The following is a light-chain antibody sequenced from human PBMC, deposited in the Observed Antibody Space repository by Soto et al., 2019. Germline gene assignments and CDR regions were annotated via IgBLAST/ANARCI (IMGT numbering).Light chain of an antibody. CDR1: SSDVGGYNY. V-gene: IGLV2-14*01. CDR2: EVS. Sequence: QSALTQPASVSGSPGQSITISCTGTSSDVGGYNYVSRYQQHPGKAPKLMIYEVSNRPSGVSNRFSGSKSGNTASLTISGLQAEDEADYYCSSYTSSSPYVFGTGTQLTVL. J-gene: IGLJ1*01. CDR3: SSYTSSSPYV.